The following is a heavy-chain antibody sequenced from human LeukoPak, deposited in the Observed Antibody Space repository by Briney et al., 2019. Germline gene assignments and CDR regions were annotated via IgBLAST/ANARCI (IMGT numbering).Heavy chain of an antibody. Sequence: GGSLRLSCAASGFTFSSYIMNWVRQAPGKGLVWVSRINNDGSSTRYADSVKGRFTISRDNSKNTLYLQMNSLRVEDTAVYYCARGAYCSGGSCPGAFDIWGQGTMVTVSS. CDR1: GFTFSSYI. V-gene: IGHV3-74*01. CDR3: ARGAYCSGGSCPGAFDI. CDR2: INNDGSST. J-gene: IGHJ3*02. D-gene: IGHD2-15*01.